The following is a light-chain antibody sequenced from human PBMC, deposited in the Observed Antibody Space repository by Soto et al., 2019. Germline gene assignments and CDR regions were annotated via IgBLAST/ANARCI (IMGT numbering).Light chain of an antibody. Sequence: SALTQPPSASVSPGQSVTISCTGTSSDVGAYKYVSWYQQYPGKAPKLMIYEVTKRPSGVPDRFSGSKSGNTASLTVSGLQAEDEADYYCTSYVGNDIWVFGGGTKVTVL. CDR3: TSYVGNDIWV. V-gene: IGLV2-8*01. CDR2: EVT. CDR1: SSDVGAYKY. J-gene: IGLJ3*02.